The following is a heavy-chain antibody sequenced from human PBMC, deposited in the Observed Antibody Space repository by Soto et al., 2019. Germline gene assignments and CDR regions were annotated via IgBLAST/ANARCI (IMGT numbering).Heavy chain of an antibody. CDR1: GGTFSSYA. CDR2: IIPIFGTA. V-gene: IGHV1-69*13. D-gene: IGHD5-18*01. J-gene: IGHJ6*02. CDR3: ARDQRYSYRYGPHHYYLMDV. Sequence: SAVKLSCKASGGTFSSYAISWVRQAPGQGLEWMGGIIPIFGTANYAQKFQGRVTITADESTSTAYMELSSLRSEDTAVYYCARDQRYSYRYGPHHYYLMDVCGQGTTVTVSS.